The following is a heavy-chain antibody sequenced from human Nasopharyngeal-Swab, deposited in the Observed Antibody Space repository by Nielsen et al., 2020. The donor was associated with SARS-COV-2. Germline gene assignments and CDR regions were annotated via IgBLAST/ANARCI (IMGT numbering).Heavy chain of an antibody. J-gene: IGHJ5*02. CDR1: GFTFSSYA. CDR3: ARAGDSSGWYFWFDP. D-gene: IGHD6-19*01. CDR2: ISYDGSNK. Sequence: GGSLRLSCAASGFTFSSYAMHWVRQAPGKGLEWVAVISYDGSNKYYADSVKGRFTISRDNSKNTLYLQMNSLRAEDTAAYYCARAGDSSGWYFWFDPWGQGTLVTVSS. V-gene: IGHV3-30-3*01.